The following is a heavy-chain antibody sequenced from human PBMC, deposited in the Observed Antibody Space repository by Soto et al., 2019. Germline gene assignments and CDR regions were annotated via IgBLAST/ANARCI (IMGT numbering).Heavy chain of an antibody. J-gene: IGHJ4*02. D-gene: IGHD2-15*01. CDR2: IYYSGST. Sequence: SETLSLTCTVSGGSISSYYWSWIRQPPGKGLEWIGYIYYSGSTNYNPSLKSRVTISVDTSKNQFSLKLSSVTAADTAVYYCARGVVTVQFWDYFDYWGQGTLVTVSS. CDR3: ARGVVTVQFWDYFDY. CDR1: GGSISSYY. V-gene: IGHV4-59*01.